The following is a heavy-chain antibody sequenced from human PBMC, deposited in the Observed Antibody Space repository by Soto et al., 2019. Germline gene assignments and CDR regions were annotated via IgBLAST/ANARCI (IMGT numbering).Heavy chain of an antibody. CDR2: ISSSSSTI. CDR1: GFTFSSYS. D-gene: IGHD3-3*01. J-gene: IGHJ3*02. Sequence: GGSLRLSCAASGFTFSSYSMNWVRQAPGKGLEWVSYISSSSSTIYYADSVKGRFTISRDNAKNSLYLQMNSLRAEDTAVYYCARDRGFLEWLSDAFDIWGQGTMVTVSS. CDR3: ARDRGFLEWLSDAFDI. V-gene: IGHV3-48*01.